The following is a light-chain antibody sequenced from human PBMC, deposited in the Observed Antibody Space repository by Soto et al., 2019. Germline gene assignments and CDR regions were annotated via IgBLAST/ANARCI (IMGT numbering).Light chain of an antibody. J-gene: IGKJ2*01. CDR1: QGISSD. V-gene: IGKV1-9*01. CDR2: AAS. CDR3: QHLNNYPPYT. Sequence: DIQLTQSPSFLSASVGDRVTITCRASQGISSDLAWYQQRPGKAPKLLIYAASTLQSGVPSRFSGSGSGTDSTLTISSLQPEDLATYCCQHLNNYPPYTFGQGTKVDIK.